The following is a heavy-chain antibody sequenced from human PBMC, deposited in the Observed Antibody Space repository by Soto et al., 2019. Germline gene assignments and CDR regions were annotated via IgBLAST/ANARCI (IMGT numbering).Heavy chain of an antibody. CDR2: IIPIFGTA. V-gene: IGHV1-69*13. CDR1: GGTFSSYA. Sequence: SVKVSCKASGGTFSSYAISWVRQAPGQGLEWMGGIIPIFGTANYAQKFQGRVTITADESTSTAYMELSSLRSEDTAVYYCARGGVDFGDYKSYYYYYMDVWGKGIMVSVSS. J-gene: IGHJ6*03. CDR3: ARGGVDFGDYKSYYYYYMDV. D-gene: IGHD4-17*01.